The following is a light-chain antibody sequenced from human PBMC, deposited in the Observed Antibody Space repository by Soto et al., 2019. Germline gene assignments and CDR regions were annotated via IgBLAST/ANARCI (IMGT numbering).Light chain of an antibody. Sequence: DIQMTQSPSSLSASVGDRVTITCQASQDISNYLNWYQQKPGKAPKPLIYDASNLETEVPSRFSGSGAGTDFTFTISSLQPEDIATYYCQQYDNLPWTFGQGTKVAIK. CDR2: DAS. V-gene: IGKV1-33*01. CDR3: QQYDNLPWT. CDR1: QDISNY. J-gene: IGKJ1*01.